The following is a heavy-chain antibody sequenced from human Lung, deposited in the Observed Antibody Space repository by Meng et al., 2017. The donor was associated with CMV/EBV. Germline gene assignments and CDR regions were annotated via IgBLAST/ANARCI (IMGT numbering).Heavy chain of an antibody. J-gene: IGHJ6*02. CDR1: GGSISSGDYY. D-gene: IGHD2/OR15-2a*01. V-gene: IGHV4-30-4*08. CDR3: ARDSVPSTTYYYYGMDV. Sequence: SETLSLTCTVSGGSISSGDYYWSWIRQPPGKGLEWIGYIYYSGSTYYNPSLKSRVTISVDTSKNQFSLKLSSVTAADTAVYYCARDSVPSTTYYYYGMDVWGQGTTVXVSS. CDR2: IYYSGST.